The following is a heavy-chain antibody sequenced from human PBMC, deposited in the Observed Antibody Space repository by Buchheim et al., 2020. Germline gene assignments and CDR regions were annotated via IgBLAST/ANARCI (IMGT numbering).Heavy chain of an antibody. CDR2: ISSGAGGI. V-gene: IGHV3-23*01. D-gene: IGHD6-19*01. Sequence: EVQLLESGGGLVQPGGSVRLSCVGSGYTFSNYAMSWVRQAPGKGLEWVSAISSGAGGIKYADSVKGRFTISRDNSRTKLYLQMNSLTAEDTAIYYCAKDGYSSGWGFDYWGQGTL. CDR3: AKDGYSSGWGFDY. J-gene: IGHJ4*02. CDR1: GYTFSNYA.